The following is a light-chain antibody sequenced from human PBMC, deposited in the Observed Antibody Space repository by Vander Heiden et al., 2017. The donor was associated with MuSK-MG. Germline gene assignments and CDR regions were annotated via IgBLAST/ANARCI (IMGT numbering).Light chain of an antibody. V-gene: IGKV3-15*01. J-gene: IGKJ5*01. CDR2: GAS. CDR3: QQYNL. Sequence: EIVMTQSPATLSVSPGERATLSCRASQSVSSNLAWYQQKPGQAPRLLIYGASNRATGIKDRFSGSGSGTDFTLTISSMQSEDFAGDDGQQYNLFGQGTLLEIK. CDR1: QSVSSN.